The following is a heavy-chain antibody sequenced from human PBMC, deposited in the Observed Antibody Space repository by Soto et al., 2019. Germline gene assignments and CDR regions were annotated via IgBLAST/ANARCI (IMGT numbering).Heavy chain of an antibody. CDR1: GFTFSNYA. J-gene: IGHJ4*02. CDR2: INGYGGET. CDR3: AKRLRDGLSSPFDY. D-gene: IGHD3-16*01. V-gene: IGHV3-23*01. Sequence: GGSLRLSCAASGFTFSNYAMNWVRQAPGKGLEWVSHINGYGGETWYADSVKGRFTISRDNSKNTLYVQMSSLRAEDTAVYYCAKRLRDGLSSPFDYWGQGTLVTVSS.